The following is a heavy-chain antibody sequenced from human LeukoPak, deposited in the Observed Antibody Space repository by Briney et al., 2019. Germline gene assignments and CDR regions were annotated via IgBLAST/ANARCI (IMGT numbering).Heavy chain of an antibody. Sequence: SGGSLRLSCAASGFTFSDYYMSWIRQAPGKGLEWVSYISSSGSTIYYADSVKGRFTISRDNSKNTLYLQMNSLRAEDTAVYYCAKRNIAAAGTGVSFDYWGQGTLVTVSS. D-gene: IGHD6-13*01. CDR1: GFTFSDYY. CDR3: AKRNIAAAGTGVSFDY. CDR2: ISSSGSTI. V-gene: IGHV3-11*01. J-gene: IGHJ4*02.